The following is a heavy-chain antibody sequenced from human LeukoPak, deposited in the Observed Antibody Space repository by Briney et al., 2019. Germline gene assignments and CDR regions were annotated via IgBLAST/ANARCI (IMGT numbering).Heavy chain of an antibody. J-gene: IGHJ3*02. Sequence: GGSLRLSCSASGFPFSSYAMHWVRQAPGKGLEYVSAISDSGGSTYYADSVKGRFTISRDNSKNTLYLQMSSLRAEDTAVYYCAREKLPRLWFGELLSGFDAFDIWGQGTMVTVSS. CDR3: AREKLPRLWFGELLSGFDAFDI. CDR2: ISDSGGST. CDR1: GFPFSSYA. D-gene: IGHD3-10*01. V-gene: IGHV3-64D*09.